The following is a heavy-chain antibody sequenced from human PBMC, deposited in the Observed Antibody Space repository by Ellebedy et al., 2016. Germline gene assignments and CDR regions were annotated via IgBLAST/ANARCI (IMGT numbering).Heavy chain of an antibody. CDR2: INPNSGGT. J-gene: IGHJ4*02. Sequence: ASVKVSXKASGYTFTSYGISWVRQAPGQGLEWMGWINPNSGGTNYAQKFQGRVTMTRDTSISTAYMELSRLRSDDTAVYYCARALYSGSYGYWGQGTLVTVSS. V-gene: IGHV1-2*02. CDR1: GYTFTSYG. CDR3: ARALYSGSYGY. D-gene: IGHD1-26*01.